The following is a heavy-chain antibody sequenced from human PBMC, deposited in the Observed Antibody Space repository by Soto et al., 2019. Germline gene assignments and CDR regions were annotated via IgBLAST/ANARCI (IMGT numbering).Heavy chain of an antibody. CDR2: IQQDGSEK. CDR3: ARVSGENDFWSGYYGNYYDMDV. CDR1: GFIFSTYW. D-gene: IGHD3-3*01. V-gene: IGHV3-7*01. J-gene: IGHJ6*02. Sequence: EVQLVESGGGLVQPGGSLRLSCAASGFIFSTYWMTWVRQAPGQGLEWVANIQQDGSEKNYVDSVKGRFTISRDNAKNSLYLQMNNLRVEDTAVYYCARVSGENDFWSGYYGNYYDMDVWGQGTTVTVSS.